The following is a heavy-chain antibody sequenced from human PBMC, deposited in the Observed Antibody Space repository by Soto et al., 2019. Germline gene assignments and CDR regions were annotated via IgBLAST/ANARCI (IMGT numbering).Heavy chain of an antibody. V-gene: IGHV4-61*01. D-gene: IGHD6-25*01. CDR3: ARTGANDDAFDI. CDR1: DGYVSSSNYY. CDR2: IYYSGST. J-gene: IGHJ3*02. Sequence: QVQLQESGPGLVKPSETLSLTCTVSDGYVSSSNYYWSWIRQPPGKGLEWIGYIYYSGSTNYNPSLKSRVTISVDTSKNQFSLKVNSVTAADTAVYYCARTGANDDAFDIWGQGTMVTVSS.